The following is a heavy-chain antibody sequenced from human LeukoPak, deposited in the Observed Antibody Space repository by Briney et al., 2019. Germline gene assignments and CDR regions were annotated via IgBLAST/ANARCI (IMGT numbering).Heavy chain of an antibody. CDR1: GFTFSAYY. Sequence: GGSLRLSCAVFGFTFSAYYMTWIRQAPGKGLEWVSYISSSGYTTYYADSVKGRFTISRDNAKNSLYLQMNSLRAEDTAVYYCARVGPAAAGRGYWYFDLWGRGTLVTVSS. V-gene: IGHV3-11*01. CDR3: ARVGPAAAGRGYWYFDL. CDR2: ISSSGYTT. J-gene: IGHJ2*01. D-gene: IGHD6-13*01.